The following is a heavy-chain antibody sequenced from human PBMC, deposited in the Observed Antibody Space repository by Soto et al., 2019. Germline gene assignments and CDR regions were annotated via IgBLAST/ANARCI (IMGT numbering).Heavy chain of an antibody. Sequence: TSETLSLTCTVSGGSLSSSSYFWGWIRQPPGKGLEWIGSIYYSGSTYYNPSLKSRVTVSVDASKNQFSLKLSSVTAADTAVYYCARHPSDFWFDPWGQGTLVTAPQ. CDR3: ARHPSDFWFDP. CDR1: GGSLSSSSYF. CDR2: IYYSGST. D-gene: IGHD2-21*02. V-gene: IGHV4-39*01. J-gene: IGHJ5*02.